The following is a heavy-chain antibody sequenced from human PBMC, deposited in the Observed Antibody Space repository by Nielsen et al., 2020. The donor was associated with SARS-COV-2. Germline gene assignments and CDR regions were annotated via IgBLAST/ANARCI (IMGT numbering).Heavy chain of an antibody. J-gene: IGHJ4*02. Sequence: GESLKISCAASGFTFNTYAMHWVRQAPGKGLEWVAVISYGGNNKYYADSVKGRFTISRDNSKNTLYLQMNSLRTEDTAVYHCARDPFVVVVTGIPYYFDYWGQGTLVTVSS. CDR1: GFTFNTYA. CDR2: ISYGGNNK. D-gene: IGHD2-21*02. CDR3: ARDPFVVVVTGIPYYFDY. V-gene: IGHV3-30-3*01.